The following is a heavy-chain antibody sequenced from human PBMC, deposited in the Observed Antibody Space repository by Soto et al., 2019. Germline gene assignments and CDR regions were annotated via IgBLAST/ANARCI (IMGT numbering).Heavy chain of an antibody. D-gene: IGHD2-15*01. CDR1: GGTFSTYT. CDR2: IIPIFGTP. CDR3: ARGLECRGYCLDKPTWFAP. Sequence: QVQLVQSGAEVKKPGSSVKVSCKASGGTFSTYTFSWVRQAPGQGLEWMGRIIPIFGTPYYAQKFQGRVTINADKSTSTVYMELSSLRSDDTAVYFCARGLECRGYCLDKPTWFAPWGQGTLVTVSS. J-gene: IGHJ5*02. V-gene: IGHV1-69*06.